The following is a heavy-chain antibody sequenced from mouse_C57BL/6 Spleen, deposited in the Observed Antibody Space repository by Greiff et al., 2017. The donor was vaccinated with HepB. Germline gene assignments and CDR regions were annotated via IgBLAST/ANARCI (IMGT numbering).Heavy chain of an antibody. V-gene: IGHV1-52*01. CDR2: IDPSDSET. Sequence: QVQLQQPGAELVRPGSSVKLSCKASGYTFTSYWMHWVKQRPIQGLEWIGNIDPSDSETHYNQKFKDKATLTVDNSSSTAYMQLSSLTSEDSAVYYCARGPGSSPAWFAYWGQGTLVTVSA. J-gene: IGHJ3*01. D-gene: IGHD1-1*01. CDR1: GYTFTSYW. CDR3: ARGPGSSPAWFAY.